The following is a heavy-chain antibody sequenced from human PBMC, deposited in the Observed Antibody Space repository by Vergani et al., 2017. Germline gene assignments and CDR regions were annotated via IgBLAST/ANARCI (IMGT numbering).Heavy chain of an antibody. CDR2: SYPGDSDT. Sequence: EVQLVQSGAEVKQPGESLKISCKGSGYSFTSYWIGWVRQMPGEGLEWMGISYPGDSDTRYSPSFQGQVTISAGKSSSTAYLKWSSLKASDTAMYYCARGPIMYYYGAGTMEYFDYWGQGTLVTVSS. CDR3: ARGPIMYYYGAGTMEYFDY. V-gene: IGHV5-51*01. J-gene: IGHJ4*02. D-gene: IGHD3-10*01. CDR1: GYSFTSYW.